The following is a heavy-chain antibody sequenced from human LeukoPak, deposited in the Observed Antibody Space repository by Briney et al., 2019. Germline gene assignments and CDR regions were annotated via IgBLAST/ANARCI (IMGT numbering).Heavy chain of an antibody. CDR3: ARGDPYDYVWGNYHH. CDR2: INHSGST. Sequence: SETLSLTCAVYGGSFSGYYWSWIRQPPGKGLEWIGEINHSGSTNYNPSLKSRVTISVDTSKNQFSLKLSSVTAADTAVYYCARGDPYDYVWGNYHHWGQGTLVTVSS. V-gene: IGHV4-34*01. D-gene: IGHD3-16*02. J-gene: IGHJ5*02. CDR1: GGSFSGYY.